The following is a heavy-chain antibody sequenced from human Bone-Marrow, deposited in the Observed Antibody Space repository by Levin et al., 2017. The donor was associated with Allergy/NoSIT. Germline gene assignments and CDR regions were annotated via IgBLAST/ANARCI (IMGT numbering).Heavy chain of an antibody. V-gene: IGHV1-8*01. CDR2: MNPNSGNT. CDR3: ASGEGSSWPKLYYYYGMDV. Sequence: ASVKVSCKASGYTFTSYDINWVRQATGQGLEWMGWMNPNSGNTGYAQKFQGRVTMTRNTSISTAYMELSSLRSEDTAVYYCASGEGSSWPKLYYYYGMDVWGQGTTVTVSS. D-gene: IGHD6-13*01. CDR1: GYTFTSYD. J-gene: IGHJ6*02.